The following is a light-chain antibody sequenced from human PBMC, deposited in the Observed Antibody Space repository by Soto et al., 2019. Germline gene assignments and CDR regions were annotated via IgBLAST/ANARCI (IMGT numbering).Light chain of an antibody. V-gene: IGLV1-44*01. CDR1: SSHIATSS. Sequence: QSVLSQPPSVSGTPGQRVSISCSGGSSHIATSSVNWYQQVAGMAPKLLIHSTHQRPSGVPDRFSGSKSATSASLAITGLQAEDEAIYYCQSYDNTLSGPIYVFGTGTKLTVL. J-gene: IGLJ1*01. CDR3: QSYDNTLSGPIYV. CDR2: STH.